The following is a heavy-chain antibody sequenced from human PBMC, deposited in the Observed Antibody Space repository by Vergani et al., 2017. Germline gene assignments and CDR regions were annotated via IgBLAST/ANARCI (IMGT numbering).Heavy chain of an antibody. J-gene: IGHJ4*02. CDR2: INPNRGGT. CDR3: ARAKRDRTFDY. CDR1: GYTFTGYY. Sequence: QVQLVQSGAEVKKPGASVKVSCKASGYTFTGYYMHWVRQAPGQGLEWMGWINPNRGGTNYAQKFQGRVTMTRDTSISTAYMELSRLRSDDTAVYYCARAKRDRTFDYWGQGTLVTVSS. D-gene: IGHD2-15*01. V-gene: IGHV1-2*02.